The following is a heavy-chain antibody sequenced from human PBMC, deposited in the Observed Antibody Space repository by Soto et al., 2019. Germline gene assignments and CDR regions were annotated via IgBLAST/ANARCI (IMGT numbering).Heavy chain of an antibody. V-gene: IGHV3-30*18. CDR1: GFTFSSYG. CDR3: AKDLYLRIAVAGTGGFDY. CDR2: ISYDGSNK. J-gene: IGHJ4*02. Sequence: ESGGGVVQPGRSLRLSCAASGFTFSSYGMHWVRQAPGKGLEWVAVISYDGSNKYYADSVKGRFTISRDNSKNTLYLQMNSLRAEDTAVYYCAKDLYLRIAVAGTGGFDYWGQGTLVTVSS. D-gene: IGHD6-19*01.